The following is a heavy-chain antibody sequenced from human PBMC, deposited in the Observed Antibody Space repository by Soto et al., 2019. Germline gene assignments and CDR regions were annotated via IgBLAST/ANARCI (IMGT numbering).Heavy chain of an antibody. D-gene: IGHD6-13*01. Sequence: GGSLRLSCAASGFTFSSYGMHWVRQAPGKGLEWVAVISYDGSNKYYADSVKGRFTISRDNSKNTLYLQMNSLRAEDTAVYYCAKESDSSSWESSYYYGMDVWGQGTTVTVSS. CDR2: ISYDGSNK. CDR3: AKESDSSSWESSYYYGMDV. V-gene: IGHV3-30*18. J-gene: IGHJ6*02. CDR1: GFTFSSYG.